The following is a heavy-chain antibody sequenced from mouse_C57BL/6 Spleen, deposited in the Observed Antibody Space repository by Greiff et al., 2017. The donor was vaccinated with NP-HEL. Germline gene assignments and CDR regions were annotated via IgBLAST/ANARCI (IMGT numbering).Heavy chain of an antibody. J-gene: IGHJ2*01. V-gene: IGHV1-53*01. CDR3: AREPYDYDGGYYFDY. CDR2: INPSNGGT. CDR1: GYTFTSYW. Sequence: QVQLQQPGTELVKPGASGYTFTSYWMHWVTQRPGQGLEWIGNINPSNGGTNYNETFKRKAPLTVDKSSSTAYMQRRSLTSEDSAVYYCAREPYDYDGGYYFDYWGQGTTLTVSS. D-gene: IGHD2-4*01.